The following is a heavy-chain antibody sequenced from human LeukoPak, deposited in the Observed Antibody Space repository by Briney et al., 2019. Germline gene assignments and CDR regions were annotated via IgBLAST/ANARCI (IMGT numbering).Heavy chain of an antibody. CDR1: GGTFSSYA. CDR2: IIPIFGTA. J-gene: IGHJ3*02. CDR3: ARSITMIVGAFDI. V-gene: IGHV1-69*06. D-gene: IGHD3-22*01. Sequence: SVKVSCKASGGTFSSYAISWVRQAPGQGLEWMGGIIPIFGTANYAQKFQGRVTITADKSTSTAYMELSSLRSEDTAVYYCARSITMIVGAFDIWGQGTMVTVSS.